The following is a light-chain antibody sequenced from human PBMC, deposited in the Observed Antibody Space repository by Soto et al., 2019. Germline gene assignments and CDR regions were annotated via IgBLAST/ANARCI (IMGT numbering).Light chain of an antibody. V-gene: IGKV1-5*03. CDR1: QSISSW. CDR2: KAS. J-gene: IGKJ2*01. CDR3: QQYNRYYT. Sequence: DIQMTQSPSTLSASVGDRVTITCRASQSISSWLAWYQQKPGKAPKLLIYKASTLESGVPSRISGSGSGTEFTITSSSLQPDDFATYYCQQYNRYYTFGQGTKLEIK.